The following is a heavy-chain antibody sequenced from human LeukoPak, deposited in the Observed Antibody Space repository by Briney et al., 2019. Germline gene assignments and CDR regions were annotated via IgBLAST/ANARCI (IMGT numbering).Heavy chain of an antibody. D-gene: IGHD3-3*01. CDR2: INHSGST. V-gene: IGHV4-34*01. J-gene: IGHJ5*02. CDR3: ARHAGHYDFWSVNWFDP. Sequence: SETLSLTCAVYGGSFSGYYWSWTRQPPGKGLEWIGEINHSGSTNYNPSLKSRVTISVDTSKNQFSLKLSSVTAADTAVYYCARHAGHYDFWSVNWFDPWGQGTLVTVSS. CDR1: GGSFSGYY.